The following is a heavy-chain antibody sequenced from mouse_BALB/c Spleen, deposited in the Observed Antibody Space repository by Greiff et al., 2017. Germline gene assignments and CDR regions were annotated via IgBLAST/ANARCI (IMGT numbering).Heavy chain of an antibody. V-gene: IGHV1S81*02. CDR2: INPSNGGT. CDR1: GYTFTSYY. J-gene: IGHJ2*01. Sequence: QVQLQQPGAELVKPWASVTLSCTVSGYTFTSYYMYWVKQRPGQGLEWIGGINPSNGGTNFTEKFKSKATLTVDKSSSTAYMQLSSLTSEDSAVYYCTRSNYYGNYAFDYWGQGTTLTVSS. D-gene: IGHD2-1*01. CDR3: TRSNYYGNYAFDY.